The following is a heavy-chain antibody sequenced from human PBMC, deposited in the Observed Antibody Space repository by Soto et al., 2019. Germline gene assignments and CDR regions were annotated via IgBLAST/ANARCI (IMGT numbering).Heavy chain of an antibody. Sequence: QVQLVQSGAEVKKPGASVKVSCKASGYTFTGYYMHWVRQAPGQGLDWMGWINPTSGGTNYAQKFQGWVTMTRDTSISTAYMELSRLRSDDTAVYYCARAPDDYDFWSGYYTISGRDVWGQGTTVTVSS. V-gene: IGHV1-2*04. J-gene: IGHJ6*02. CDR2: INPTSGGT. CDR1: GYTFTGYY. D-gene: IGHD3-3*01. CDR3: ARAPDDYDFWSGYYTISGRDV.